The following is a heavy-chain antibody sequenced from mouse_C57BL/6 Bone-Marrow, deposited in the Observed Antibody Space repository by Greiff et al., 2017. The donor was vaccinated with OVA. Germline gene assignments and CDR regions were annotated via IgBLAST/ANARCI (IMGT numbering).Heavy chain of an antibody. Sequence: EVHLVESGGGLVQPGGSLKLSCAASGFTFSDYGMAWVRQAPRKGPEWVAFISNLAYSIYYADTVTGRFTISRENAKNTLYLEMSSLRSEDTAMYYCARRGYGSSPYAMDYWGQGTSVTVSS. CDR1: GFTFSDYG. V-gene: IGHV5-15*04. CDR3: ARRGYGSSPYAMDY. CDR2: ISNLAYSI. J-gene: IGHJ4*01. D-gene: IGHD1-1*01.